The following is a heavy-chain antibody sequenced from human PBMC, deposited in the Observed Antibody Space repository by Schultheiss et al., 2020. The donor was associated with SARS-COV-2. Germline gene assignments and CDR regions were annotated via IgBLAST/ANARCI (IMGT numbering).Heavy chain of an antibody. CDR1: GFTFSNYV. V-gene: IGHV3-48*01. Sequence: GGSLRLSCAASGFTFSNYVIHWVRQVPGKGLEWVSYISSSGSTIYYADSVKGRFTISRDNSKDTLSLQMNSLGPDDTGIYYCARGHGYYYYMDVWGKGTTVTVSS. J-gene: IGHJ6*03. CDR3: ARGHGYYYYMDV. CDR2: ISSSGSTI.